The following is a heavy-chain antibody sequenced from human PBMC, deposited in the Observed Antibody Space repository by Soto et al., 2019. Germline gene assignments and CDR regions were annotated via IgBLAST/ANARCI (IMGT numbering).Heavy chain of an antibody. V-gene: IGHV4-4*02. D-gene: IGHD3-10*01. J-gene: IGHJ3*02. CDR1: NASISSRKW. Sequence: QVQLQESGPGLVKPSGTLSLTCTVSNASISSRKWWTWVRQTPGKGLEWIGEIYHSGSINHNPSLKSRVTMSVDKSNNQFSLKMTSVTAADTAVYYCASKFGELLADAFDIWGQGTEVTVSS. CDR2: IYHSGSI. CDR3: ASKFGELLADAFDI.